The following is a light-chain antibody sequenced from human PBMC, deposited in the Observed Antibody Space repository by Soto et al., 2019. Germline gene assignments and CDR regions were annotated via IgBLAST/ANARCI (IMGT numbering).Light chain of an antibody. V-gene: IGKV3-11*01. J-gene: IGKJ4*01. Sequence: EIVLTQSPAILSLSPGERATLSCRASQSVSRHLAWYQQKPGQAPRLLMYDTSNRATGIPARFSGSGSGTDFTLTISSLEPEDFAVYYCQQRVNWPLTFGGGTKVEIK. CDR2: DTS. CDR1: QSVSRH. CDR3: QQRVNWPLT.